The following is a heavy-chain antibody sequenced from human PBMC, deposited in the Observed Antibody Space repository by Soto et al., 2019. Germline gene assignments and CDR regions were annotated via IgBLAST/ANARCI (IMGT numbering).Heavy chain of an antibody. CDR3: ARDRVIAAAAPGWFDP. J-gene: IGHJ5*02. D-gene: IGHD6-13*01. CDR2: INAGNGNT. Sequence: QVQLVQSGAAVKKPGASVKVSCKASGYTFTSYAMHWVRQAPGQRLEWMGWINAGNGNTKYSQKFQGRVTITRDTSASTAYMELSSLRSEDTAVYYCARDRVIAAAAPGWFDPWGQGTLVTVSS. CDR1: GYTFTSYA. V-gene: IGHV1-3*01.